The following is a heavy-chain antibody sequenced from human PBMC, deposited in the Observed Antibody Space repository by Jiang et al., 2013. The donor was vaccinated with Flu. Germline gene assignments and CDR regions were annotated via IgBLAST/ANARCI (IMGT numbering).Heavy chain of an antibody. CDR1: GGSISSGSYY. CDR3: ARERYRLSGFIPYYYGMDV. V-gene: IGHV4-61*02. D-gene: IGHD3-16*01. J-gene: IGHJ6*02. CDR2: IYTSGST. Sequence: GPGLVKPSQTLSLTCTVSGGSISSGSYYWSWIRQPAGKGLEWIGRIYTSGSTNYNPSLKSRVTISVDTSKNQFSLKLSSVTAADTAVYYCARERYRLSGFIPYYYGMDVWGQGTTVTVSS.